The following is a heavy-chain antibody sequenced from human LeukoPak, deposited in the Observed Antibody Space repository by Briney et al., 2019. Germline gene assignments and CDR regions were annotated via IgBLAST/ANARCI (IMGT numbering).Heavy chain of an antibody. V-gene: IGHV3-53*01. Sequence: QAGGSLRLSCVASGFTFSSYWMTWVRQAPGKGLEWVSVIYSGGSTYYADSVKGRFTISRDNSKNTLYLQMNSLRAEDTAVYYCARDRGVSYWGQGTLVTVSS. CDR1: GFTFSSYW. CDR2: IYSGGST. CDR3: ARDRGVSY. J-gene: IGHJ4*02.